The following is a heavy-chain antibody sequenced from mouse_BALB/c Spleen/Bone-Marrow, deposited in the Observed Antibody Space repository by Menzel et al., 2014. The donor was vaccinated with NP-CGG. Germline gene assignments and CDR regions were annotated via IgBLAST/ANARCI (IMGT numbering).Heavy chain of an antibody. D-gene: IGHD1-1*01. CDR2: IHYSGST. J-gene: IGHJ1*01. Sequence: DVKLVESGPDLVKPSQSLSLTCTVTGYSITSGYSCHWIRQFPGNKLEWMGYIHYSGSTNYNPSLKSRISITRDTSKNQFFLQLNSVTTEDTATYYCASSTTVVADGYFDVWGAGTTVTVSS. CDR3: ASSTTVVADGYFDV. CDR1: GYSITSGYS. V-gene: IGHV3-1*02.